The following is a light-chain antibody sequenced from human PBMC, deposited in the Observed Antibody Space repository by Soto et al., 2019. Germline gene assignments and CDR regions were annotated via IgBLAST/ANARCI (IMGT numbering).Light chain of an antibody. Sequence: IALTQSPGTLCSSAGQRSTLSFRASQSIGSNLAWYQQKPGQPPRVLISGASTTATGIPARFSGSGSGTEFTLTISSLQSEDFAVYYCQQYNNWPPPWTFGQGTKVDIK. V-gene: IGKV3-15*01. CDR2: GAS. J-gene: IGKJ1*01. CDR1: QSIGSN. CDR3: QQYNNWPPPWT.